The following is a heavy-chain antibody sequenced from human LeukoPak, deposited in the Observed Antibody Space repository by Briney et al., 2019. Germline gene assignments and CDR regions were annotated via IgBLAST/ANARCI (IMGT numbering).Heavy chain of an antibody. CDR2: VNVYNGKR. CDR1: GYTFTNYG. D-gene: IGHD3-10*01. V-gene: IGHV1-18*04. CDR3: ARTGPDYYGSGSYPLHYYGMDF. J-gene: IGHJ6*02. Sequence: ASVKVSCTASGYTFTNYGISWERQAPGQGLEWMMWVNVYNGKREYAQKFQGRVTLTTDTSTTTAYMELRSLRFDDTAVYYCARTGPDYYGSGSYPLHYYGMDFWGQGTTVTVAS.